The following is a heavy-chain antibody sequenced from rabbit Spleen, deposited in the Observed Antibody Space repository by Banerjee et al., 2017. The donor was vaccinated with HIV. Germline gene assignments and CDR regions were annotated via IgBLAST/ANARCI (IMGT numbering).Heavy chain of an antibody. D-gene: IGHD8-1*01. CDR3: ARYEYAGSSYYPLKL. V-gene: IGHV1S47*01. Sequence: QEQLVESGGGLVQPGGSLKLSCTASGFSFSNKAVMCWVRQAPGKGLEWIGLIYTAGGTTDYANWVNGRFTISSDNAQNTVDLQMNSLTAADTATYFCARYEYAGSSYYPLKLWGPGTLVTVS. J-gene: IGHJ4*01. CDR1: GFSFSNKA. CDR2: IYTAGGTT.